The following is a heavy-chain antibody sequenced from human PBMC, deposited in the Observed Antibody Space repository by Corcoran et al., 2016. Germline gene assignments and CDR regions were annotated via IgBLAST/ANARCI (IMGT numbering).Heavy chain of an antibody. CDR2: INPSGGST. D-gene: IGHD3-10*01. Sequence: QVQLVQSGAEVKKPGASVKVSYKASGYTFTSYYMHWVRQAPGQGLEWMGIINPSGGSTSYAQKFQGRVTMTRDTSTSTVYMELSSLRSEDTAGYYCARFMVRGVTPYYYGMDVWGQGTTVTVSS. CDR1: GYTFTSYY. CDR3: ARFMVRGVTPYYYGMDV. V-gene: IGHV1-46*01. J-gene: IGHJ6*02.